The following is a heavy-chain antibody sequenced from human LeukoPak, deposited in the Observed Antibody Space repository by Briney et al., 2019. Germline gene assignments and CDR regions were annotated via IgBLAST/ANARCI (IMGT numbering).Heavy chain of an antibody. D-gene: IGHD3-16*02. Sequence: GGSLRLSCAASGFTFSSYSMNWVRQAPGKGLEWVSSISSSSSYIYYADSVKGRFTISRDNSKNTLYLQMNSLRAEDTAVYYCAKDREDYVWGSYRYFGAFDIWGQGTMVTVSS. CDR2: ISSSSSYI. V-gene: IGHV3-21*04. J-gene: IGHJ3*02. CDR1: GFTFSSYS. CDR3: AKDREDYVWGSYRYFGAFDI.